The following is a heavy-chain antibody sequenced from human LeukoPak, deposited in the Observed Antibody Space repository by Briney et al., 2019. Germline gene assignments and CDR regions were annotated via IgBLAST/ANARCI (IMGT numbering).Heavy chain of an antibody. CDR3: ATRYCSGGSCPNYYYYYINV. CDR1: GYTLTELS. CDR2: FDPEGGNT. D-gene: IGHD2-15*01. Sequence: ASVKVSCKVSGYTLTELSMHWVRQAPGKGLEWMGGFDPEGGNTIYAQKFQGRVTMTEDTSTDTAYMELSSLRSEDTAVYYCATRYCSGGSCPNYYYYYINVWGKGTTVTISS. V-gene: IGHV1-24*01. J-gene: IGHJ6*03.